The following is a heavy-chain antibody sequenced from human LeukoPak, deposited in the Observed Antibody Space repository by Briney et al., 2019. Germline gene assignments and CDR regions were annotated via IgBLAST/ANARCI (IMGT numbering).Heavy chain of an antibody. J-gene: IGHJ6*02. CDR1: GYTFTSYG. CDR3: ARDFWSGYSHYYGMDV. CDR2: ISAYNGNT. V-gene: IGHV1-18*01. D-gene: IGHD3-3*01. Sequence: ASVKVSCKASGYTFTSYGISWVRQAPGQGLEWMGWISAYNGNTNYAQKLQGRVTMTTDTSTSTAYMELRSLRSDDTAVYYCARDFWSGYSHYYGMDVWGQGTTVTVSS.